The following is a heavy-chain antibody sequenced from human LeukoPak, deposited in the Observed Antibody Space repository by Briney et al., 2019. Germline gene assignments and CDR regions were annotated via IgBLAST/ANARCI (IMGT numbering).Heavy chain of an antibody. CDR2: ISSSGSTI. Sequence: PGGSLRLSCAASGFTFSSYEMNWVRQAPGKGLEWVSYISSSGSTIYYADSVKGRFTISRDNAKNSLYLQMNSLRAEDTAVYYCAREGGEWELLRTFDCWGQGTLVTVPS. CDR1: GFTFSSYE. V-gene: IGHV3-48*03. D-gene: IGHD1-26*01. CDR3: AREGGEWELLRTFDC. J-gene: IGHJ4*02.